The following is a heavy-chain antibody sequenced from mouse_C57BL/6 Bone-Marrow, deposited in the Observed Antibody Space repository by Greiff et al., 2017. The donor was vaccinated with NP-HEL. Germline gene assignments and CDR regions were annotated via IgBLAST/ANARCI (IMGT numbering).Heavy chain of an antibody. CDR3: ARGGPRVTAY. Sequence: QVQLKQSGPELVKPGASVKISCKASGYAFSSSWMNWVKQRPGKGLEWIGRIYPGDGDTNYNGKFKGKATLTADKSSSTAYMQLSSLTSEDSAVYFCARGGPRVTAYWGQGTLVTVSA. CDR1: GYAFSSSW. CDR2: IYPGDGDT. J-gene: IGHJ3*01. D-gene: IGHD2-2*01. V-gene: IGHV1-82*01.